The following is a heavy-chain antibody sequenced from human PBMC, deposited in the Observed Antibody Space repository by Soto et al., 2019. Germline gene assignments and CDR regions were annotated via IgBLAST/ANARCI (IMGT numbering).Heavy chain of an antibody. D-gene: IGHD2-21*02. Sequence: EVQLVESGGGLEQPGGSPRLSCATSGFTFSDYSMRWVRQAPGKGLEWLSYISGSSRTIYYADSVKGRFTISRDNAKNSLYLQMNSLRAEDTAVYYCARGTQMTSLDYWGQGTLVTVSS. CDR3: ARGTQMTSLDY. J-gene: IGHJ4*02. CDR2: ISGSSRTI. V-gene: IGHV3-48*01. CDR1: GFTFSDYS.